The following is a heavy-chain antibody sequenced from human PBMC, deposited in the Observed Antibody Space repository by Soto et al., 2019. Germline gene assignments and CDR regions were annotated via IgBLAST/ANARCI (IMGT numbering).Heavy chain of an antibody. CDR1: GGTFSSYA. D-gene: IGHD3-16*01. CDR3: ARAWYGGGPWAVYYYYGMDV. J-gene: IGHJ6*02. V-gene: IGHV1-69*01. CDR2: ILPIFGTA. Sequence: QVQLVQSGAEVKKPGSSVNVSCKASGGTFSSYAISWVRQAPGQGLEWMGGILPIFGTANYAQTFQGRVTNTADESTSTAYMELSSLISEDTAVYYCARAWYGGGPWAVYYYYGMDVGGQGTTVTVS.